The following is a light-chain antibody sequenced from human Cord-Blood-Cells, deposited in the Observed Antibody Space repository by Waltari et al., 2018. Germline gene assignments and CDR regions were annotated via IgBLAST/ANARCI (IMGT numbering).Light chain of an antibody. CDR2: DAS. J-gene: IGKJ5*01. CDR3: QQRSNWPPIT. CDR1: QSVSGS. V-gene: IGKV3-11*01. Sequence: EIVLTQSPATLSLSPGDRATLSCRASQSVSGSLAWYQQKPGQAPRLLIYDASNRATGIPARFSGSGSGTDFTLTISSLEPEDFAVYYCQQRSNWPPITFGQGTRLEIK.